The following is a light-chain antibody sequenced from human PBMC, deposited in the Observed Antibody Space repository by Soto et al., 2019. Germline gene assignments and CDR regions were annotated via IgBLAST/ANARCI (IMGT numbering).Light chain of an antibody. CDR3: GTWDNSLSADV. J-gene: IGLJ1*01. CDR2: ETN. V-gene: IGLV1-51*02. CDR1: SSDIGNNY. Sequence: QSVLTQPPSVSAAPGQKVTISCFGSSSDIGNNYVSWYQHLPGTAPKLLIYETNKRHSGIPDRFSGSKSGTSATLDITGLQAGDEADYYCGTWDNSLSADVFGTGTKVTVL.